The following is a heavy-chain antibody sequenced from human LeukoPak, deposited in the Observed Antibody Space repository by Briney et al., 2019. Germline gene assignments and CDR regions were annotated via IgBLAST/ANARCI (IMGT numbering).Heavy chain of an antibody. CDR3: ARARRDIVATKTFDY. Sequence: PSETLSLTCAVSGGSISSSSYYWGWIRQPPGKGLEWIGSIYYSGSTYYNPSLKSRVTISVDTSKNQFSLKLSSVTAADTAVYYCARARRDIVATKTFDYWGQGTLVTVSS. CDR1: GGSISSSSYY. J-gene: IGHJ4*02. V-gene: IGHV4-39*07. CDR2: IYYSGST. D-gene: IGHD5-12*01.